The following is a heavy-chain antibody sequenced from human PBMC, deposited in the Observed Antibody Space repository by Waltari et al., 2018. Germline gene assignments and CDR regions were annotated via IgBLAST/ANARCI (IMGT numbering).Heavy chain of an antibody. J-gene: IGHJ4*02. V-gene: IGHV4-34*01. D-gene: IGHD6-13*01. Sequence: QVQLQQWGAGLLKPSETLSLTCAVYGGSFSGYYWSWIRQPPGKGLEWIGEINHSGSTNYNPSLKSRVTISVDTSKNQFSLKLSSVTAADTAVYYCARSGSSSWYRGFDYWGQGTLVTVSS. CDR2: INHSGST. CDR1: GGSFSGYY. CDR3: ARSGSSSWYRGFDY.